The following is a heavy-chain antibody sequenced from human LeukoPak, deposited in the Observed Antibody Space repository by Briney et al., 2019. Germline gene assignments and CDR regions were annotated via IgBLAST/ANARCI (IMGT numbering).Heavy chain of an antibody. CDR1: GYAFIRYP. Sequence: GASVKVSCKASGYAFIRYPIIWVRQPPGQGLEWMGCICTYNGDTTYAPKFQDSVSITTDTSTSTASLELRSLRSADTAVYYCARERGPVLAPYFDYWGQGTLVTVSP. J-gene: IGHJ4*02. CDR3: ARERGPVLAPYFDY. D-gene: IGHD3-3*01. V-gene: IGHV1-18*01. CDR2: ICTYNGDT.